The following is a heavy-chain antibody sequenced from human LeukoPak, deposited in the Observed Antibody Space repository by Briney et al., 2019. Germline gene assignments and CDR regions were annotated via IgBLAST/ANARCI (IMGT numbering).Heavy chain of an antibody. CDR2: TNSDGSST. V-gene: IGHV3-74*01. Sequence: GGSLRLSCAASGFPFSNYWMHWVRQAPGKGLVWGSHTNSDGSSTTYADSVKGRFTISRDNAKSTLFLQMNSLRADDTAVYYCARHRSLRAGWFDPWGQGTQVIVSS. D-gene: IGHD3-10*01. J-gene: IGHJ5*02. CDR3: ARHRSLRAGWFDP. CDR1: GFPFSNYW.